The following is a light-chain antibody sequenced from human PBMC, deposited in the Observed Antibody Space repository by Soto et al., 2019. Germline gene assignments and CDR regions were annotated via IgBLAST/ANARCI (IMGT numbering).Light chain of an antibody. V-gene: IGLV8-61*01. CDR1: SGSVSTRHF. J-gene: IGLJ3*02. CDR2: VTD. Sequence: QAVVTQEPSFSVSPGGTVTLTCGLNSGSVSTRHFPTWFQQTPGQAPRTLIYVTDTRSSGVPDRFSGSILGNKAALTITGAQADDEADYYCVLYMGSGTWVFGGGTKLTVL. CDR3: VLYMGSGTWV.